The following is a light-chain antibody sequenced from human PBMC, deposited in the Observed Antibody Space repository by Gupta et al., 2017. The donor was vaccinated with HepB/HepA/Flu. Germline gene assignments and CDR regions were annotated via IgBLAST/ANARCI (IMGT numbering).Light chain of an antibody. CDR1: QDISAY. V-gene: IGKV1-27*01. CDR2: AAS. J-gene: IGKJ3*01. Sequence: DMQMTQTPSSLSASVGDRVTITCRASQDISAYLAWFQQKPGRVPKVLIYAASTLQSGVPSRFSGSGLGTDFTLTITSLQPEDFATYFCQKDDSAPFTFGHGTKVDIK. CDR3: QKDDSAPFT.